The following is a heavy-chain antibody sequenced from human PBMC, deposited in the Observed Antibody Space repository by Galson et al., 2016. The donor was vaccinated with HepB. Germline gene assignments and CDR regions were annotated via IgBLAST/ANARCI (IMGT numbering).Heavy chain of an antibody. V-gene: IGHV3-11*04. Sequence: SLRLSCAASGFSFSDYYMAWIRQAPGKGLVWVSHIRYIGDPMSYADSVMGRFTISRDILKNSLFLQMNSLRAEDTAVYFCARDDRSGYIYPSYYYHGMDVWGQGTVVTVSS. J-gene: IGHJ6*02. CDR1: GFSFSDYY. CDR2: IRYIGDPM. CDR3: ARDDRSGYIYPSYYYHGMDV. D-gene: IGHD5-24*01.